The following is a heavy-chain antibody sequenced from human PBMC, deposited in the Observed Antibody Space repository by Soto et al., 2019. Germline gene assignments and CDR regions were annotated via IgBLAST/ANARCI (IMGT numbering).Heavy chain of an antibody. V-gene: IGHV3-11*06. CDR3: ARTYYYDSSGYYVWFDP. Sequence: GGSLRLSCAASGFTFSDYYMSWVRQAPGKGLEWVSYISSSSSYTNYADSVKGRFTISRDNAKNSLYLQMNSLRAEDTAVYYCARTYYYDSSGYYVWFDPWGQGTLVTVSS. D-gene: IGHD3-22*01. J-gene: IGHJ5*02. CDR2: ISSSSSYT. CDR1: GFTFSDYY.